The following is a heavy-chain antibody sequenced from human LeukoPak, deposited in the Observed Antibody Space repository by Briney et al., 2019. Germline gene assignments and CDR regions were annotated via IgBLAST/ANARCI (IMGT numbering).Heavy chain of an antibody. Sequence: NPSETLSLTCTVSGGSISSYYWNWIRQPPGKGLEWIGYIYYSGSTNYNPSLKSRVTISVDTSKNQFSLKLSSVTAADTAVYYCARENIVTPPDYWGQGTLVTVSS. CDR1: GGSISSYY. V-gene: IGHV4-59*01. CDR2: IYYSGST. J-gene: IGHJ4*02. D-gene: IGHD2/OR15-2a*01. CDR3: ARENIVTPPDY.